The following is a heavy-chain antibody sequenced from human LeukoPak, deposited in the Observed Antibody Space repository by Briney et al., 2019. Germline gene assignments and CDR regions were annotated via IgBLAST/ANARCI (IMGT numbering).Heavy chain of an antibody. CDR2: IYYSGST. V-gene: IGHV4-59*01. J-gene: IGHJ4*02. D-gene: IGHD3-22*01. Sequence: SSETLSLTCTVSGGSISSYYWSWIRQPPGKGLEWIGYIYYSGSTNYNPSLKSRVTISVDTSKNQFSLKLSSVTAADTAVYYCARKGNYYDSSGLDYWGQGTLVTVSS. CDR3: ARKGNYYDSSGLDY. CDR1: GGSISSYY.